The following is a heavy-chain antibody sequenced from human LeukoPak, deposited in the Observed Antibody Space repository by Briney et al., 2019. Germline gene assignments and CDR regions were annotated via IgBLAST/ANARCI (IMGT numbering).Heavy chain of an antibody. CDR1: GFTFSNYW. V-gene: IGHV3-7*01. CDR2: IKQDGSEK. J-gene: IGHJ4*02. D-gene: IGHD1-26*01. Sequence: GGSLRLSCAASGFTFSNYWMSLVRQAPGKGQEWVANIKQDGSEKYYVDSVKGRFTISRDNAKNSLYLQMNSLRAEDTAVYYCARDPRSGSYPSYWGQGTLVTVSS. CDR3: ARDPRSGSYPSY.